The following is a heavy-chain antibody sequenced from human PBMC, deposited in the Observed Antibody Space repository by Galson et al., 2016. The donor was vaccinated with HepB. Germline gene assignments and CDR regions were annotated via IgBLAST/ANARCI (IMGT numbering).Heavy chain of an antibody. V-gene: IGHV4-39*01. CDR1: VGATSSRSYH. CDR2: IYYSGTT. J-gene: IGHJ4*02. CDR3: AGGVYNYGVLLPFEF. Sequence: TLSLTCTVSVGATSSRSYHWGWIRQPPGKGLEWIGNIYYSGTTYANPPLKSRVTISVDQSKNQFSLKLRSVTAADTAVYYCAGGVYNYGVLLPFEFWGQGTLVTVSS. D-gene: IGHD5-18*01.